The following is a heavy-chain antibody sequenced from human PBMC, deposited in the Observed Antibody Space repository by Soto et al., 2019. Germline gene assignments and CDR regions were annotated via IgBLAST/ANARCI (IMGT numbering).Heavy chain of an antibody. D-gene: IGHD4-4*01. V-gene: IGHV4-59*12. CDR1: GGSISSYY. CDR3: ARDAAATVTTGGMDV. Sequence: SETLSLTCTVSGGSISSYYWSWIRQPPGKGLEWIGYIYYSGSTYYNPSLKSRVTISVDTSKNQFSLKLSSVTAADTAVYYCARDAAATVTTGGMDVWGQGTTVTVSS. CDR2: IYYSGST. J-gene: IGHJ6*02.